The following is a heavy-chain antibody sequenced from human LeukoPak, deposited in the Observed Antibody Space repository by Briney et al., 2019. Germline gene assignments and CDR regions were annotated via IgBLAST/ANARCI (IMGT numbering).Heavy chain of an antibody. CDR3: ASGRGGEVVY. J-gene: IGHJ4*02. CDR2: ISSSSSYI. D-gene: IGHD3-16*01. V-gene: IGHV3-21*01. CDR1: GFTFSSYS. Sequence: AGGSLRLSCAASGFTFSSYSMNWVRQAPGKGLEWVSCISSSSSYIYYADSMKGRFTISRDNAKNSLYLQMNSLRAEDTAVYYCASGRGGEVVYWGQGTLVTVSS.